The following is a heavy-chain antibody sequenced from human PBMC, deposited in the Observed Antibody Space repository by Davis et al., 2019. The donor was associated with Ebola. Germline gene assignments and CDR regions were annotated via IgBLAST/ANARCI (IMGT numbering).Heavy chain of an antibody. CDR1: GGSFSGYY. V-gene: IGHV4-34*01. Sequence: PGGSLRLSCAVYGGSFSGYYWSWIRQPPGKGLEWIGEINHSGSTNYNPSLKSRVTISVDTSKNQFSLKLSSVTAADTAVYYCARGLGYCSGGSCYPFDYWGQGTLVTVSS. J-gene: IGHJ4*02. CDR3: ARGLGYCSGGSCYPFDY. CDR2: INHSGST. D-gene: IGHD2-15*01.